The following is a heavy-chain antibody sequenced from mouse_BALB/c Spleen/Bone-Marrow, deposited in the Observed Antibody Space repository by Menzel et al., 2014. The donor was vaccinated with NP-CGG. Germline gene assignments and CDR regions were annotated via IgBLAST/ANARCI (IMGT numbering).Heavy chain of an antibody. J-gene: IGHJ2*01. CDR1: GFDFSRYW. V-gene: IGHV4-1*02. Sequence: EVKVEESGGGLVQPGGSLKLSCAASGFDFSRYWMSWVRQAPGKGLEWIGEINPDSRTINYSPSLKDKFIISRDNAKNTLYLRLNKVRSEDTALYYCARPEYYGYLNYWGQGTTLTVSA. CDR2: INPDSRTI. CDR3: ARPEYYGYLNY. D-gene: IGHD1-1*01.